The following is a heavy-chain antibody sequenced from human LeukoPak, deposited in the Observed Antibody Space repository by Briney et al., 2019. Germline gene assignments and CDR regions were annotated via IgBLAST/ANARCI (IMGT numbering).Heavy chain of an antibody. CDR2: ISTMSSTK. J-gene: IGHJ4*02. D-gene: IGHD4-17*01. V-gene: IGHV3-48*02. CDR1: GFTFSAYA. CDR3: ARGKIGYYYGDSDGF. Sequence: GGSLRLSCEASGFTFSAYAMNWVRQAPGKGLEWVSYISTMSSTKYYADSVKGRFTISRDSAQNSLYLQMNSLRDEDTAIYYCARGKIGYYYGDSDGFWGQGTLVTVSS.